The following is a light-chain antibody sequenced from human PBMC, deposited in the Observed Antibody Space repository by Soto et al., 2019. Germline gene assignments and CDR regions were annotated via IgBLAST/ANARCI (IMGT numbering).Light chain of an antibody. Sequence: QMTQSPPSLSASLGDRFTSACRASQSISTYLNWYQQKAGKTKLLVYSASSLQSGVPSRFSGSGSGTEFTHTISSLQPDDFATYYCQHYNSYSEAFGQGTKVDIK. J-gene: IGKJ1*01. CDR1: QSISTY. CDR3: QHYNSYSEA. CDR2: SAS. V-gene: IGKV1-39*01.